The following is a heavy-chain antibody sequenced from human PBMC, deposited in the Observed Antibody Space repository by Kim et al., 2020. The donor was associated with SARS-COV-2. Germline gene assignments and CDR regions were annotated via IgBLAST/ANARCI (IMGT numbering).Heavy chain of an antibody. D-gene: IGHD2-15*01. J-gene: IGHJ5*02. Sequence: TKYSQRFHGRVTITRDTSASTVYMEMGSLTSEDTAIYYCARGWSATGIDPWGQGTLVTVSS. CDR3: ARGWSATGIDP. V-gene: IGHV1-3*01. CDR2: T.